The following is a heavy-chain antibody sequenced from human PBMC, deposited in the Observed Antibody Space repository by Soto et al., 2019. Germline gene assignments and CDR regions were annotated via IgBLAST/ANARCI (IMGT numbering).Heavy chain of an antibody. V-gene: IGHV3-48*03. D-gene: IGHD3-10*01. J-gene: IGHJ4*02. Sequence: PGGSLRLSCAASGFTFTSYEMNWVRQAPGKGLEWISYISSGGSTIYYAGSVKGRFTISRDNVNDTLYLQMNNLRAEDSGLYYCTRGPRPISTGTGAYWGQGTQVTVSS. CDR2: ISSGGSTI. CDR3: TRGPRPISTGTGAY. CDR1: GFTFTSYE.